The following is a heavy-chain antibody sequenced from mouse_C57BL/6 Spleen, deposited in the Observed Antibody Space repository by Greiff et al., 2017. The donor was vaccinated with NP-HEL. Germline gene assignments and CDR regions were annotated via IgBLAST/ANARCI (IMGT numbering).Heavy chain of an antibody. Sequence: VQLVESGPELVKPGASVKISCKASGYAFSSSWMNWVKQRPGKGLEWIGRIYPGDGDTNYNGKFKGKATLTADKSSSTAYMQLSSLTSEDSAVYFCARYPYYGSPYFDYWGQGTTLTVSS. J-gene: IGHJ2*01. V-gene: IGHV1-82*01. D-gene: IGHD1-1*01. CDR2: IYPGDGDT. CDR1: GYAFSSSW. CDR3: ARYPYYGSPYFDY.